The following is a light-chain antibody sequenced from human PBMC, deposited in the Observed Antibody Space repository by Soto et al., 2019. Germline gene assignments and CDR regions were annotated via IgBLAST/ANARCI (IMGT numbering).Light chain of an antibody. J-gene: IGLJ2*01. CDR3: QSYDSTLYVV. CDR1: SSNIGAGFD. Sequence: QSVLTQPPSVSGAPGQRVTISCTGGSSNIGAGFDVHWYRQLPGAAPELLIYGNTNRPSGVPDRFSGSNSGTSASLAITGLQPEDEADYYCQSYDSTLYVVFGGGTQLTVL. CDR2: GNT. V-gene: IGLV1-40*01.